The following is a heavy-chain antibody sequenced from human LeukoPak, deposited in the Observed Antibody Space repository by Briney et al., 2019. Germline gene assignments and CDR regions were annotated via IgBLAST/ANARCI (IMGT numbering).Heavy chain of an antibody. V-gene: IGHV3-30*07. J-gene: IGHJ3*02. D-gene: IGHD3-16*01. CDR2: ISYDGSNK. CDR3: ARDDALGDNALDI. CDR1: GFTFSSYA. Sequence: GGSLRLSCAASGFTFSSYAMHWVRQAPGKGLEWVAVISYDGSNKYYADSVKGRFTISRDNSKNTLFLQMNSLRAEDTAMYYCARDDALGDNALDIWGQGTMVTVSS.